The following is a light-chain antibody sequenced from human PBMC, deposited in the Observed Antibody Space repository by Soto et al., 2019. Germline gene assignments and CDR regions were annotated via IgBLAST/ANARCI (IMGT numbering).Light chain of an antibody. CDR2: KAS. CDR3: QHYNSYSEA. J-gene: IGKJ1*01. V-gene: IGKV1-5*03. CDR1: QTISSW. Sequence: DIQMTRSPSTLSGSVGDRVTITCPASQTISSWLAWYQQKPGKAPKLLIYKASTLKSGVPSRFSGSGSGTEITLTISSLQPDDFATYYCQHYNSYSEAFGQGTKVDI.